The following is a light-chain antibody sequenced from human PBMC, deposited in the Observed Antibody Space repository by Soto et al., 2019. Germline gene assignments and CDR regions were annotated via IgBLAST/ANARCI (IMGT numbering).Light chain of an antibody. CDR1: SSNIGAGYD. J-gene: IGLJ2*01. Sequence: QSVLTQPPSVSGAPGQRVTISCTGSSSNIGAGYDVHWYQQLPGTAPKLLIYGNSNRPSGVPDRFSGSQSGTSASLAITGLRAEDEADYYCQSYDSSLSGVVFGGGTKVTVL. CDR2: GNS. CDR3: QSYDSSLSGVV. V-gene: IGLV1-40*01.